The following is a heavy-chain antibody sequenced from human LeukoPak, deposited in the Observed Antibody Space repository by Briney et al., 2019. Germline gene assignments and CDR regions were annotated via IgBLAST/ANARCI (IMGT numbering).Heavy chain of an antibody. V-gene: IGHV4-39*07. D-gene: IGHD6-19*01. Sequence: SETLSLTCTVSGGSISTSNYYWGWIRQPPGKGLEWIGSIYYSGSTYYNPSLKSRVTISVDTSKNQFSLKLSSVTAADTAVYYCARGLRAVAGTDWFDPWGQGTLVTVSS. CDR1: GGSISTSNYY. CDR2: IYYSGST. CDR3: ARGLRAVAGTDWFDP. J-gene: IGHJ5*02.